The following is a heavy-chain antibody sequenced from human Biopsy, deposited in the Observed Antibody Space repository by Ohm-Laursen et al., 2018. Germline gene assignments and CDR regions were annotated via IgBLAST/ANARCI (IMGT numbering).Heavy chain of an antibody. CDR1: GYTFSGYY. J-gene: IGHJ5*02. CDR3: ARLAQIYGDSPFDP. V-gene: IGHV1-2*02. D-gene: IGHD4-17*01. CDR2: INPDSGVT. Sequence: ASVKVSCKASGYTFSGYYMHWVRQAPGQGLEWMGWINPDSGVTNYAQKFQGRVTMTRDTSISTAYMELSSLRSEDTAVYYCARLAQIYGDSPFDPWGQGTLVTVSS.